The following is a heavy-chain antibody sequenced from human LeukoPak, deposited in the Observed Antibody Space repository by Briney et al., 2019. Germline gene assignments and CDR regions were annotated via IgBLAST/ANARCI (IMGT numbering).Heavy chain of an antibody. CDR2: IYYSGST. D-gene: IGHD3-3*01. CDR3: ARVYGAYYDFRSGSLGAFDI. J-gene: IGHJ3*02. Sequence: SETLSLTCTVSGGSISSYYWSWIRQPPGKGLEWIGYIYYSGSTNYNPSLKSRVTISVDTSKNQFSLKLSSVTAADTAVYYCARVYGAYYDFRSGSLGAFDIWGQGTMVTVSS. V-gene: IGHV4-59*01. CDR1: GGSISSYY.